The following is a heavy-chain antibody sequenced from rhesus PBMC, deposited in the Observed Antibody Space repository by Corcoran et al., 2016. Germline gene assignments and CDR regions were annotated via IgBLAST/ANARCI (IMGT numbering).Heavy chain of an antibody. V-gene: IGHV4S14*01. J-gene: IGHJ1*01. CDR1: GGSISGYYY. CDR3: ASWYSSSYDYFEF. Sequence: QVQLQESGPGLVKPSETLSLTCAVSGGSISGYYYWSWIRQPPGKGLEWIGSIYGSGGSNYLNPSLKGRVTLSVDTSKNQFSLKLSSVTAADTAVYYCASWYSSSYDYFEFWGQGALVTVSS. CDR2: IYGSGGSN. D-gene: IGHD6-43*01.